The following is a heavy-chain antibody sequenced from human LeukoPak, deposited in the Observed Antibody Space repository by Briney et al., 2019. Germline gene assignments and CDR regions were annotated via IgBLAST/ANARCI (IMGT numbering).Heavy chain of an antibody. Sequence: PGGPLRLSWAASGFTFSDYYMSWIRQAPGKGLDGVSYISRSGSTIYYADSVKGRFTISRDNAKNALFMKMNSMRAEDTAVYYCARVASESGSSGWGIYYYYYYMDVWGKETLVTVS. V-gene: IGHV3-11*04. CDR2: ISRSGSTI. J-gene: IGHJ6*03. D-gene: IGHD6-19*01. CDR1: GFTFSDYY. CDR3: ARVASESGSSGWGIYYYYYYMDV.